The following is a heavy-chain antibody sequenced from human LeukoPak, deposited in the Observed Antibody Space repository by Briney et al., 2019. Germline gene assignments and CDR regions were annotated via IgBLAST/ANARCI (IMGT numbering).Heavy chain of an antibody. CDR1: GFPISTNY. Sequence: PGGSLRLSCAASGFPISTNYMSWVRQAPGKGPEWVSIIYSGGNTFYADSVKGRFTISRDESKNTLYLQINSLRAEDTAVYYCAKSVGYHSDRSGYYWLGTFDSWGQGTLVTVSS. J-gene: IGHJ4*02. D-gene: IGHD3-22*01. CDR2: IYSGGNT. CDR3: AKSVGYHSDRSGYYWLGTFDS. V-gene: IGHV3-53*01.